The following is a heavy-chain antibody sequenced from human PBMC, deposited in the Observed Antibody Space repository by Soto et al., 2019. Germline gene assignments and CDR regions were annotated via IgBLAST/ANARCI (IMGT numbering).Heavy chain of an antibody. CDR1: GYTFTSYG. CDR2: ISAYNGNT. J-gene: IGHJ6*02. D-gene: IGHD3-10*01. Sequence: QVQLVQSGAEVKKPGASVKVSCKASGYTFTSYGISWVRQAPGQGLEWMGWISAYNGNTNYAQKLQGRGTITTDTSTSTAYMEGRGLRSDGTAVYSCVRDRGAYGMDDWGQGTTVYVS. CDR3: VRDRGAYGMDD. V-gene: IGHV1-18*01.